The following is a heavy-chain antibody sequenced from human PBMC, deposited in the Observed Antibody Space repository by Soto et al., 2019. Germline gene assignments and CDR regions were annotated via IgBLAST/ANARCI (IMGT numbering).Heavy chain of an antibody. D-gene: IGHD6-19*01. CDR2: IYYSGST. CDR1: GGSISSGGYY. J-gene: IGHJ4*02. V-gene: IGHV4-31*03. Sequence: SETLSLTCTVSGGSISSGGYYWSWIRQHPGKGLEWIGYIYYSGSTYYNPSLKSRVTISVDTSKNQFSLKLSSVTAADTAVYYCATNSGWTVDYWGQGTLVTVSS. CDR3: ATNSGWTVDY.